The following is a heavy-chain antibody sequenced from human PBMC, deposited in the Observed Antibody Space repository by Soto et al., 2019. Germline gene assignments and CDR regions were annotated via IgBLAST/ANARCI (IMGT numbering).Heavy chain of an antibody. CDR3: ARDWAIAAAGIAYYYYYMDV. V-gene: IGHV6-1*01. CDR2: TYYRSKWYN. Sequence: KQSQTLSLTCAISGDSVSSNSAAWNWIRQSPSRGLEWLGRTYYRSKWYNDYAVSVKSRITINPDTSKNQFSLQLNSVTPEDTAVYYCARDWAIAAAGIAYYYYYMDVWGKGTTVTVSS. CDR1: GDSVSSNSAA. D-gene: IGHD6-13*01. J-gene: IGHJ6*03.